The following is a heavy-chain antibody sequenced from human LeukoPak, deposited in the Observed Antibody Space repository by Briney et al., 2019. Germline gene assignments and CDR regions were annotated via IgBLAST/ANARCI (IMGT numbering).Heavy chain of an antibody. CDR1: GFTFSSYW. CDR3: ARGRQQLVLYYYYYMDV. J-gene: IGHJ6*03. V-gene: IGHV3-7*01. CDR2: IKQDGSEK. D-gene: IGHD6-13*01. Sequence: GSLRLSCAASGFTFSSYWMSWVRQAPGKGLEWVANIKQDGSEKYYVDSVKGRFTISRDNAKNSLYLQMNSLRAEDTAVYYCARGRQQLVLYYYYYMDVWGKGTTVTVSS.